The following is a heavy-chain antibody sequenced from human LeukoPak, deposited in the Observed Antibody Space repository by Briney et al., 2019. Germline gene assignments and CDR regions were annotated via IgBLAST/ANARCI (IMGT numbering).Heavy chain of an antibody. V-gene: IGHV1-2*02. CDR3: ARERLRSPRAPNWFDP. CDR2: INPNSGGT. J-gene: IGHJ5*02. D-gene: IGHD3-22*01. CDR1: GYTFTSYA. Sequence: ASVKVSCKASGYTFTSYAMHWVRQAPGQRLEWMGWINPNSGGTNYAQKFQGRVTMTRDTSISTAYMELSRLRSDDTAVYYCARERLRSPRAPNWFDPWGQGTLVTVSS.